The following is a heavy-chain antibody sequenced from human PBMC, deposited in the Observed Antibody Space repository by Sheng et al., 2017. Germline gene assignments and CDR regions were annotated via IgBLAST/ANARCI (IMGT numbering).Heavy chain of an antibody. CDR1: GYSISSGYY. CDR3: ARADFDGNSHLYWYFDL. Sequence: QVQLQESGPGLVKPSETLSLTCAVSGYSISSGYYWGWIRQPPGKGLEWIGSIYHSGGTYYNPSLKSRVTISVDTSKNQFSLKLSSVTAADTAVYYCARADFDGNSHLYWYFDLWGRGTLVTV. CDR2: IYHSGGT. D-gene: IGHD2-15*01. V-gene: IGHV4-38-2*01. J-gene: IGHJ2*01.